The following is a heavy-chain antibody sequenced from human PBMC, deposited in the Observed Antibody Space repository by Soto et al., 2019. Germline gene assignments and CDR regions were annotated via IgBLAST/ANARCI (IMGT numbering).Heavy chain of an antibody. Sequence: PSETLSLTCTASGGSISSGGYYWSWILHHPGKGLEWIGYIYYSGSTYYNPSLKSRVTISVDTSKNQFSLKLSSVTAADTAVYYCASLFGDYYDSSGYYPYYYYGMDVWGQGTTVTVSS. D-gene: IGHD3-22*01. CDR2: IYYSGST. CDR1: GGSISSGGYY. J-gene: IGHJ6*02. CDR3: ASLFGDYYDSSGYYPYYYYGMDV. V-gene: IGHV4-31*03.